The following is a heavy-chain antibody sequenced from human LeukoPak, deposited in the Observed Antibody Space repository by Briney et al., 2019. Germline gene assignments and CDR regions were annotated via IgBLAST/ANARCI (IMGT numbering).Heavy chain of an antibody. CDR2: ISSSGSTI. D-gene: IGHD3-10*02. J-gene: IGHJ6*04. Sequence: QTGGSLRLSCAASGFTFSSYEINWARQAPGKGLEWVSYISSSGSTIYYADSVKGRFTISRDNAKNSLYLQMNSLRAEDTAVYYCAELGITMIGGVWGEGTTVTISS. CDR3: AELGITMIGGV. CDR1: GFTFSSYE. V-gene: IGHV3-48*03.